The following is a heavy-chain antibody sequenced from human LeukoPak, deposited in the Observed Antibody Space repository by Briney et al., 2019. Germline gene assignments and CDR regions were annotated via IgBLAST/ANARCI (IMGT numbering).Heavy chain of an antibody. CDR2: ISGSGGST. V-gene: IGHV3-23*01. Sequence: PGGSLRLSCAASGFTFSSYAMSWVRQAPGKGLEWVSAISGSGGSTYYADSVKGRFTISRDNSKNTLYLQMNSLRAEDTAVYYCAKGWGPPSIAVAGTGFDYWGQGTLATVSS. J-gene: IGHJ4*02. CDR1: GFTFSSYA. D-gene: IGHD6-19*01. CDR3: AKGWGPPSIAVAGTGFDY.